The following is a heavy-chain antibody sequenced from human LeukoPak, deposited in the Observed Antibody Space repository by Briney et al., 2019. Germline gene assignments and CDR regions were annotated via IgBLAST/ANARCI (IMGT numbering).Heavy chain of an antibody. CDR2: INWNGGNT. Sequence: GGSLRLSCAASGFTFSSYGMSWVRQAPGKGLEWVSGINWNGGNTGYADSAKGRFTISRDNAKNSLYLQMNSLRAEDTALYYCARVASNYDFDCWGQGTLVTVSS. CDR3: ARVASNYDFDC. V-gene: IGHV3-20*04. J-gene: IGHJ4*02. CDR1: GFTFSSYG. D-gene: IGHD4-11*01.